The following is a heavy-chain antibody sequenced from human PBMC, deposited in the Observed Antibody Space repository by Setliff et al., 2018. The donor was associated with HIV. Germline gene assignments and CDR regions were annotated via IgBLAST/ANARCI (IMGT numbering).Heavy chain of an antibody. D-gene: IGHD3-10*01. Sequence: SETLSLTCSVSGGPVSGHFWTWIRQAPGKGLEWIAEITPSGRINYSPSLKSRLSLSIESSKNQLFLKVMSVTAADSAVYYCASSVGFRDFWGQGALVTVSS. V-gene: IGHV4-34*01. CDR3: ASSVGFRDF. CDR1: GGPVSGHF. CDR2: ITPSGRI. J-gene: IGHJ4*02.